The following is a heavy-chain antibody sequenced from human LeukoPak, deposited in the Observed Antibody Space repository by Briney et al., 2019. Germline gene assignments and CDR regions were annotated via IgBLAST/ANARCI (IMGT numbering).Heavy chain of an antibody. J-gene: IGHJ6*03. Sequence: SETLSLTCTVSGGSISSYYWSWIRQPPGKGLEWIGYIYYSGSTNYNPSLKSRVTISVDTSKNQFSLKLSSVTAADTAVYYCARAYVVPAAIESYYYMDVWSKGTTVTVSS. CDR3: ARAYVVPAAIESYYYMDV. CDR2: IYYSGST. CDR1: GGSISSYY. D-gene: IGHD2-2*01. V-gene: IGHV4-59*01.